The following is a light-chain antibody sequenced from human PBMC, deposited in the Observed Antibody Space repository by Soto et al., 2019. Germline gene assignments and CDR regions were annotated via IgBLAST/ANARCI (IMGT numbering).Light chain of an antibody. CDR1: SSDAGDYKY. J-gene: IGLJ1*01. CDR2: EVS. V-gene: IGLV2-14*01. CDR3: NSYISRSTV. Sequence: QSALTQPASVSGSPGQSITNSCTGTSSDAGDYKYVSWYQQHPGKAPKLMIYEVSNRPSGVSNRVSGSKSGNTASLTISGLRVEEEGDYCCNSYISRSTVFGTGTKLTVL.